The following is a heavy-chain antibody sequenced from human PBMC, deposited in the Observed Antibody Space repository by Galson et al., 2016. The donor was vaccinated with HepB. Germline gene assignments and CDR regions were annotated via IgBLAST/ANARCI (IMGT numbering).Heavy chain of an antibody. Sequence: SETLPLTCAVYGGSFSGYYWSWIRQSPGKGLEWIGQINHSGSADYNPSLKSRVTISVDTSKNQFSLELRSVTGTDTAVYFCARAPHVEMATINDYWGQGILVTVSS. CDR1: GGSFSGYY. J-gene: IGHJ4*02. CDR3: ARAPHVEMATINDY. D-gene: IGHD5-24*01. CDR2: INHSGSA. V-gene: IGHV4-34*01.